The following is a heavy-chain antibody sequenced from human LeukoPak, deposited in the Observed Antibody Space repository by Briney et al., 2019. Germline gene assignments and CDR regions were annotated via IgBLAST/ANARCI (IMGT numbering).Heavy chain of an antibody. CDR2: IKRDGSEK. J-gene: IGHJ4*02. Sequence: GGSLRLSCAASGFXFSTYWITWVCQAPGKGPEWVASIKRDGSEKYYVDSVKGRFTISRDNAKNSLYLQMNSLRAEDTAIYYCAIDRRYWGQGTLVTVSS. CDR1: GFXFSTYW. CDR3: AIDRRY. V-gene: IGHV3-7*01.